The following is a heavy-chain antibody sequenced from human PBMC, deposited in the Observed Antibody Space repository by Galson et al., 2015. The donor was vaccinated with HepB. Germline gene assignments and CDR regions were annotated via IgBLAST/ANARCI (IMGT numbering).Heavy chain of an antibody. D-gene: IGHD1-26*01. Sequence: SVKVSCKVSGYSLLDLPIHWVRQAPGKGLEWMGGFDPEQGETVYAQNFQDRVTMTDDTSTDTTYMELSSLRSDDTAVYYCATDYLVRGMDVWGQGTRVTVCS. J-gene: IGHJ6*02. CDR1: GYSLLDLP. CDR2: FDPEQGET. CDR3: ATDYLVRGMDV. V-gene: IGHV1-24*01.